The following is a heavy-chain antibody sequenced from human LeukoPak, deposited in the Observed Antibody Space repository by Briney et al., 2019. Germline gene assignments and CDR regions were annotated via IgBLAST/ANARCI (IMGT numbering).Heavy chain of an antibody. V-gene: IGHV4-39*07. CDR3: ARVTFSSSWYSHDY. CDR1: GGSISSSSYY. CDR2: IYYSGST. J-gene: IGHJ4*02. Sequence: SETLSLTCTVSGGSISSSSYYWGWIRQPPGKGLEWIGSIYYSGSTYYNLSLKSRVTISVDTSKNQFSLKLSSVTAADTAVYYCARVTFSSSWYSHDYWGQGTLVTVSS. D-gene: IGHD6-13*01.